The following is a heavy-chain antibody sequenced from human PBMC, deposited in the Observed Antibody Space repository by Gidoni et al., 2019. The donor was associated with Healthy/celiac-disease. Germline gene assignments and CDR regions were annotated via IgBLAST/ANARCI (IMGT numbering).Heavy chain of an antibody. J-gene: IGHJ6*02. D-gene: IGHD4-17*01. Sequence: QVQLVESGGGVVQPGRSLRLSCAASGFTFSSYAMHWVRQAPGKGLEWVAVISYDGRNKYYADSVKGRFTISRDNSKNTLYLQMNSLRAEDTAVYYCARATVTTLQLMDVWGQGTTVTVSS. V-gene: IGHV3-30*04. CDR1: GFTFSSYA. CDR3: ARATVTTLQLMDV. CDR2: ISYDGRNK.